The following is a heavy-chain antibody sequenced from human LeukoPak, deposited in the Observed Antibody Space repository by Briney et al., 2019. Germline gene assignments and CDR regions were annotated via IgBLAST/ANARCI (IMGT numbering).Heavy chain of an antibody. CDR2: IIPILGIA. V-gene: IGHV1-69*04. CDR3: ASDRQGYYYYYGMDV. J-gene: IGHJ6*02. CDR1: GFTFSSYA. Sequence: GGSLRLSCAASGFTFSSYAISWVRQAPGQGLEWMGRIIPILGIANYAQKFQGRVTITADKSTSTAYMELSSLRSEDTAVYYCASDRQGYYYYYGMDVWGQGTTVTVSS.